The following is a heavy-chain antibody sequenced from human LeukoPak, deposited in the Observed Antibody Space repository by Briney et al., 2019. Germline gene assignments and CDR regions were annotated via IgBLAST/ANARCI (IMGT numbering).Heavy chain of an antibody. Sequence: PGGSLRLSCTASGFTFSNFGRHWVRQAPGKGLEGMAVISYDGKVTYYADSVKGRFTISRDNSKNTLYLQMTSLRGEDTALYYCAKERDYRVSTSCDYWGQGTQVTVSS. V-gene: IGHV3-30*18. CDR2: ISYDGKVT. CDR3: AKERDYRVSTSCDY. CDR1: GFTFSNFG. D-gene: IGHD3-10*01. J-gene: IGHJ4*02.